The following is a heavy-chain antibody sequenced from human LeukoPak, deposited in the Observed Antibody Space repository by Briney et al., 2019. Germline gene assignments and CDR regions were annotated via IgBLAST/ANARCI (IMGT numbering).Heavy chain of an antibody. V-gene: IGHV3-23*01. D-gene: IGHD2-2*01. CDR2: ISGSGGST. CDR3: AKHSLPRSSTTFDY. CDR1: GFTFSSYA. J-gene: IGHJ4*02. Sequence: PGGSLRLSCAASGFTFSSYAMSWVRQAPGKGLEWVSAISGSGGSTYYADPVKGRFTISRDNSKNTLYLQMNSLRAEDTAVYYCAKHSLPRSSTTFDYWGQGTLVTVSS.